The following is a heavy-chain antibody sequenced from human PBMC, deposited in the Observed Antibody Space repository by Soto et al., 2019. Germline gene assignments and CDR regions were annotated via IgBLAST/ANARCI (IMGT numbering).Heavy chain of an antibody. CDR2: ISYDGSDK. D-gene: IGHD5-12*01. CDR1: GFTFNNSG. CDR3: VKDRVPGAYGHYYGMDV. J-gene: IGHJ6*02. Sequence: GGSLRLSCRVSGFTFNNSGMHWVRQAPGKGLEWMAVISYDGSDKYYADFVKGRVVISRDNSKNTLNLEMNSLRAEDTATYYCVKDRVPGAYGHYYGMDVWGQGTTVTVSS. V-gene: IGHV3-30*18.